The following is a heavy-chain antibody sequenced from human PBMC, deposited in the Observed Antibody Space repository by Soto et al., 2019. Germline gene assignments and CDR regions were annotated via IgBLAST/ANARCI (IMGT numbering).Heavy chain of an antibody. CDR3: AGDEGYYYSGVDV. V-gene: IGHV4-4*07. Sequence: SETLSLTCPVSGGSISSYYWSWIRQTAGKGLEWIGRIYPSGNTNYNPSLKSRVTMSIDTSKNQLSLKLRSVTAADTAVYFCAGDEGYYYSGVDVWGQGTAVTVSS. CDR1: GGSISSYY. J-gene: IGHJ6*02. CDR2: IYPSGNT.